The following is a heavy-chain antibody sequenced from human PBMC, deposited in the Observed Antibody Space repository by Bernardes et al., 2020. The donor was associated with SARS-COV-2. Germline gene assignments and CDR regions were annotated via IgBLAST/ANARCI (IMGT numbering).Heavy chain of an antibody. J-gene: IGHJ2*01. D-gene: IGHD2-15*01. Sequence: SETLSLTCAVYSGSFSGYYWSWIRQTPGKGLEWIGEINDSGSTKYNPALKSRVTISVDPSKNQFSLKLNSVTAADTAVYYCARGRAAVVSHFMLLFANWYFDLWGRGTLVTVSS. CDR2: INDSGST. V-gene: IGHV4-34*01. CDR3: ARGRAAVVSHFMLLFANWYFDL. CDR1: SGSFSGYY.